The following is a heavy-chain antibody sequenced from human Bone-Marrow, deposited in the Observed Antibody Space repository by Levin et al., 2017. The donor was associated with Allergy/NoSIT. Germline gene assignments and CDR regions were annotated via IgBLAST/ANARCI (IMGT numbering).Heavy chain of an antibody. CDR1: GDTLSDLS. V-gene: IGHV1-24*01. Sequence: ASVKVSCKVSGDTLSDLSMHWVRQAPGKGLEWMGGFDPEDDETTYSKEFQGRVTMTDDTSTNTASMELSSLTSDDTAVYYCATRKGNTGDYTLVYQYGMDVWGQGTTVIVSS. J-gene: IGHJ6*02. CDR2: FDPEDDET. D-gene: IGHD3/OR15-3a*01. CDR3: ATRKGNTGDYTLVYQYGMDV.